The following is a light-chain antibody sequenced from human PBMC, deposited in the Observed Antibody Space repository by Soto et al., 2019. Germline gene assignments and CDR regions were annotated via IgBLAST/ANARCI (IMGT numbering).Light chain of an antibody. J-gene: IGKJ2*01. V-gene: IGKV1-5*01. CDR2: DAS. Sequence: DIQMTQSPSTQSSYFGDRVTITCRASQNITDWLAWYQHKPGKAPELLISDASTLATGVPSRFSGSGSGTEFTLTVSSIQTDDSATYFCQEYKTYAFGPGTKVDIK. CDR3: QEYKTYA. CDR1: QNITDW.